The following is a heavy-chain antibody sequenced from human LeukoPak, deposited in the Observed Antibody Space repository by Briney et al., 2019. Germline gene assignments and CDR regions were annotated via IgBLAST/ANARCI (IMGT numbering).Heavy chain of an antibody. Sequence: PSGTLSLTCAAYGGSFSGYYWSWIRQPPGKGLEWIGEINHSGSTNYNPSLKSRVTISVDTSKNQFSLKLSSVTAADTAVYYCARTATRELKEGGTYYFDYWGQGTLVTVSS. CDR3: ARTATRELKEGGTYYFDY. J-gene: IGHJ4*02. CDR1: GGSFSGYY. V-gene: IGHV4-34*01. D-gene: IGHD1-26*01. CDR2: INHSGST.